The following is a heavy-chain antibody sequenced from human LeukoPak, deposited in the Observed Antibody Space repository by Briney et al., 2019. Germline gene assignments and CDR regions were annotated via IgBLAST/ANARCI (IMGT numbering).Heavy chain of an antibody. CDR3: ARALLDYDILTGYPDY. Sequence: PGGSLRLSCAASGFTFSSYEMNWVRQAPGKGLEWVSYISSSGSTIYYADSVKGRFTISRDNAKNSLYLQMNSLRAEDTAVYYCARALLDYDILTGYPDYWGQGTLVTVSS. CDR2: ISSSGSTI. CDR1: GFTFSSYE. V-gene: IGHV3-48*03. J-gene: IGHJ4*02. D-gene: IGHD3-9*01.